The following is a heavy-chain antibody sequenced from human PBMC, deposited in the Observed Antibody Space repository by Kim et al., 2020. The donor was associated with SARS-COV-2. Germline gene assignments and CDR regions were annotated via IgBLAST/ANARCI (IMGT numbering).Heavy chain of an antibody. CDR2: ISSISSTI. J-gene: IGHJ6*01. CDR3: ARDLPQQLPDYGDYYVM. CDR1: GFTFSSYS. D-gene: IGHD4-17*01. Sequence: GGSLRLSCAASGFTFSSYSMNWVRQAPGKGREWVSYISSISSTIYYAESVKGRFTISRDNAKNSLYLQMNSLRAEDTAVYYCARDLPQQLPDYGDYYVM. V-gene: IGHV3-48*01.